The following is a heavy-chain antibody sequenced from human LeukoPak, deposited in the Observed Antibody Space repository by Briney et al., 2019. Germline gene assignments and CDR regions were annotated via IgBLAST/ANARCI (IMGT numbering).Heavy chain of an antibody. CDR3: AKDGFERGDDTDYMDV. D-gene: IGHD3-22*01. Sequence: PSETLSLTCTVSGGSISSGSYYWSWIRQPAGKGLEWIGRIYTSGSTNYNPSLKSRVTISVDKSKNQFSLNLSSVTAADTAVYYCAKDGFERGDDTDYMDVWGKGTTVTVSS. V-gene: IGHV4-61*02. J-gene: IGHJ6*03. CDR1: GGSISSGSYY. CDR2: IYTSGST.